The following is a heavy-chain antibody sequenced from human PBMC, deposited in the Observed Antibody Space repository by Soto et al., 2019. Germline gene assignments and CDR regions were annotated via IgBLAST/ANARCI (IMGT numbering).Heavy chain of an antibody. V-gene: IGHV3-74*01. CDR3: ARAHYLGDDAFDI. Sequence: PGGSLRLSCAASGFISRSYWMHWVRQVPGKGLVWVSRINGDGSSTTYADSVKGRFSISRDNAKNTLYLQMNSLRAEDTAVYYCARAHYLGDDAFDIWGQGAMVTVSS. CDR1: GFISRSYW. CDR2: INGDGSST. J-gene: IGHJ3*02. D-gene: IGHD7-27*01.